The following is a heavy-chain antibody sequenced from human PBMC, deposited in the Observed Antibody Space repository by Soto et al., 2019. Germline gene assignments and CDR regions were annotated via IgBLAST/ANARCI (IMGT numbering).Heavy chain of an antibody. D-gene: IGHD3-3*01. Sequence: GGSLRLSCAASGFTFSSYSMNWVRQAPGKGLEWVSYISSSSSTIYYADSVKGRFTISRDNAKNSLYLQMNSLRDEDTAVYYCGRESRFLEWLSLNWFDPWGKGTLVPVSS. J-gene: IGHJ5*02. V-gene: IGHV3-48*02. CDR2: ISSSSSTI. CDR1: GFTFSSYS. CDR3: GRESRFLEWLSLNWFDP.